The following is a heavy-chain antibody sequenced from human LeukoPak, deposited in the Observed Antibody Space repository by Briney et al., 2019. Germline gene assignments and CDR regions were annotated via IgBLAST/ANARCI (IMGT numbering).Heavy chain of an antibody. CDR1: GGSITSYY. CDR3: ARYTRGRNGMDV. Sequence: PPETLSLTCTVSGGSITSYYWSWIRQPPGKRLEWIGYIHYSGSTNYNPSLKSRVTISVDTSKNQFSLQLSSVTAADTAVYYCARYTRGRNGMDVWGQGTTVTVSS. CDR2: IHYSGST. D-gene: IGHD1-26*01. V-gene: IGHV4-59*08. J-gene: IGHJ6*02.